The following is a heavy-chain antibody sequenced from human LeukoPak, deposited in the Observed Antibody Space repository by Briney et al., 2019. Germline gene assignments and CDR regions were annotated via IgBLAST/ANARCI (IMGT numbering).Heavy chain of an antibody. Sequence: PSETLSLTCTVSGASISTYFWSWIRQPPGKGLEWIGNIYGSTGSTNYNPSLNSRLTMSLDTSKSHFSLHLSSVTAADTAVYYCARQDYYDSSGFKGRAFDIWGQGTMVAVSS. CDR1: GASISTYF. V-gene: IGHV4-59*08. CDR3: ARQDYYDSSGFKGRAFDI. J-gene: IGHJ3*02. D-gene: IGHD3-22*01. CDR2: IYGSTGST.